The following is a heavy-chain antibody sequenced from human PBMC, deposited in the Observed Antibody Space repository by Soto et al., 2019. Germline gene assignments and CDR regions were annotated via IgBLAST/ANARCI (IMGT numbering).Heavy chain of an antibody. J-gene: IGHJ5*02. CDR1: GASISSFY. Sequence: SETLSLTCTVSGASISSFYWTWIRQPPGKGLEWIGYIYYTGNTNYNPSLKSRVTISVDKSKNQFSLKLSSVTAADTAVYYCARSVFPWGQGTLVTVSS. CDR3: ARSVFP. V-gene: IGHV4-59*12. CDR2: IYYTGNT.